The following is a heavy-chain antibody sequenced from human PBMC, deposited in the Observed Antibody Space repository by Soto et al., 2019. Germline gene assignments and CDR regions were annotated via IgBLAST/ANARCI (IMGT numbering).Heavy chain of an antibody. V-gene: IGHV3-53*02. CDR3: ARESAGYGGGYYYYYGMDV. D-gene: IGHD5-12*01. CDR2: IYSGGST. CDR1: GFTVSSNY. Sequence: EVQLVETGGGLIQPGGSLRLSCAASGFTVSSNYMSWVRQAPGKGLEWVSVIYSGGSTYYADSVKGRFTISRDNSKNTLYLQMNSLRAEGTAVYYCARESAGYGGGYYYYYGMDVWGQGTTVTVSS. J-gene: IGHJ6*02.